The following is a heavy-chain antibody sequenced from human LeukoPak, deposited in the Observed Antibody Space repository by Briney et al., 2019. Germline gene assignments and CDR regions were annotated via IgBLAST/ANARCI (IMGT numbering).Heavy chain of an antibody. CDR2: ISSSSSYI. CDR3: ATNHYFDY. CDR1: GFTFSSYG. Sequence: GRSLRLSCAASGFTFSSYGMHWVRQAPGKGLEWVSSISSSSSYIYYADSVKGRFTISRDNAKNSLYLQMNSLRAEDTAVYYCATNHYFDYWGQGTLVTVSS. J-gene: IGHJ4*02. V-gene: IGHV3-21*01.